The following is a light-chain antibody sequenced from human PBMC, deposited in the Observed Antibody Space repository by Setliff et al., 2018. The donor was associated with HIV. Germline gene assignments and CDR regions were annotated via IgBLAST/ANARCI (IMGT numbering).Light chain of an antibody. CDR1: SNDIGNYNY. J-gene: IGLJ2*01. CDR2: EVF. CDR3: CSYRGTNIRI. Sequence: QSALTQPASVSGSPGQSITISCTGTSNDIGNYNYVSWYQQHPGKAPKLIVSEVFNRPSGVSNRFSGSKSGNTASLTISRLQPEDEADYYCCSYRGTNIRIFGGGTK. V-gene: IGLV2-14*01.